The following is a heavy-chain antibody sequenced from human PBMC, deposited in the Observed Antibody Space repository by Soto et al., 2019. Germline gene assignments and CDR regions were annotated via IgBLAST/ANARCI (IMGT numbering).Heavy chain of an antibody. CDR1: GSRFSNYV. Sequence: QVQLVQSGPEVKKPGASVKVSCKVSGSRFSNYVISWVRQAPGHGLEWLGRIIPIFNSTKYAQNFQGRVTITADKSTSTASLELSSLRSDDTAVYYCAREGRGKKAGYNGLVSLGYWGQGTLVTVSS. V-gene: IGHV1-69*06. D-gene: IGHD2-2*02. CDR3: AREGRGKKAGYNGLVSLGY. CDR2: IIPIFNST. J-gene: IGHJ4*02.